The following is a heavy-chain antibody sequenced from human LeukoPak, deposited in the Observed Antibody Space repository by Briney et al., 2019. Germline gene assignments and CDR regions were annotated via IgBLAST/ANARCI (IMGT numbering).Heavy chain of an antibody. CDR3: ASFGAGYGSGSYYYYGMDV. D-gene: IGHD3-10*01. CDR2: IIPIFGTA. Sequence: SVKVSCKASGGTFSSYAISWVRQAPGQGLEWMGGIIPIFGTANYAQKFQGRVTITADESTSTAYMELSSLRSDDTAVYYCASFGAGYGSGSYYYYGMDVWGQGTTVTVSS. V-gene: IGHV1-69*13. J-gene: IGHJ6*02. CDR1: GGTFSSYA.